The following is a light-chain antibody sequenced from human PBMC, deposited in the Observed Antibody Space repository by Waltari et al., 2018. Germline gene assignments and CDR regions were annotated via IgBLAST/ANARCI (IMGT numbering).Light chain of an antibody. CDR3: QQYNDWPRT. Sequence: EIVMTQSPATLSVSPGERATLSCRASQRLSSNLAWYQQKPGQAPSLLIYGTSARAPGIPARVSGGGSGTEFTLIISSLQSEDFAVYYCQQYNDWPRTFGQGTKVEIK. V-gene: IGKV3-15*01. J-gene: IGKJ1*01. CDR2: GTS. CDR1: QRLSSN.